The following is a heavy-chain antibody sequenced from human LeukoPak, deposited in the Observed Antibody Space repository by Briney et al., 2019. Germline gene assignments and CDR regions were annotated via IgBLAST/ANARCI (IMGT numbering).Heavy chain of an antibody. CDR3: ARPVSYSGSVRSNWFDP. Sequence: SVKVSCKASGGTFSSYAISWVRQAPGQGLEWMGRIIPILGIANYAQKFQGRVTITADKSTSTAYMELSSLRSEDTAVYYCARPVSYSGSVRSNWFDPWGQGTLVAVSS. J-gene: IGHJ5*02. CDR2: IIPILGIA. V-gene: IGHV1-69*04. CDR1: GGTFSSYA. D-gene: IGHD1-26*01.